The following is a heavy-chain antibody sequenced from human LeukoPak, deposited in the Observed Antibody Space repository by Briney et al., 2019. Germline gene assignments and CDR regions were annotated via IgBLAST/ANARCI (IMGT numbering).Heavy chain of an antibody. CDR2: INWNGGST. D-gene: IGHD2-15*01. CDR1: GFTFDDYG. V-gene: IGHV3-20*04. J-gene: IGHJ4*02. CDR3: ARVRCGGGSCYIDY. Sequence: PGGSLRLSCAASGFTFDDYGMSWVRQAPGKGLEWVSGINWNGGSTGYADSVKGRFTISRDNAKNSLYLQMNSLRAEDTAVHYCARVRCGGGSCYIDYWGQGTLVTVSS.